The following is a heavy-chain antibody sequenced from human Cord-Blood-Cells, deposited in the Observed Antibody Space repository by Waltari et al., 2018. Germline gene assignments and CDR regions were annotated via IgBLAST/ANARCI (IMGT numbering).Heavy chain of an antibody. CDR1: GYSFTSSW. V-gene: IGHV5-51*01. J-gene: IGHJ4*02. CDR3: ARQIAAAGTVYYFDY. D-gene: IGHD6-13*01. Sequence: EVQLVQSGAEVKKPGESLKISCKGSGYSFTSSWIGWVRQMPGKGLEWMGIIYPGDSDTRYSPSFQGQVTISADKSINTAYLQWSSLKASDTAMYYCARQIAAAGTVYYFDYWGQGTLVTVSS. CDR2: IYPGDSDT.